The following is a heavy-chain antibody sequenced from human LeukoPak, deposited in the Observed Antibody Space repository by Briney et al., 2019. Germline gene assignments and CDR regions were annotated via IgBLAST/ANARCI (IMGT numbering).Heavy chain of an antibody. J-gene: IGHJ4*02. Sequence: PGGSLRLSCAASGFTFSSYAMHWVRQAPGKGLEWVAVISYDGSSKYYADSVKGRFTISRDNSKNTLYLQMNSLRAEDTAVYYCARDGASGSWYGFSNYWGQGTLVTVSS. CDR1: GFTFSSYA. V-gene: IGHV3-30*04. D-gene: IGHD6-13*01. CDR3: ARDGASGSWYGFSNY. CDR2: ISYDGSSK.